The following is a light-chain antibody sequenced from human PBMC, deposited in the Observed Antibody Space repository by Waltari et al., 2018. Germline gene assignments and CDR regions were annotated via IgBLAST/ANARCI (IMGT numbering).Light chain of an antibody. Sequence: VTITCQTSQSISNYLNWYQQKPGKAPNLLIYTASTLQSGVPSRFSGSGSGTDFTLTINNLQPEDFATYYCQQSHSFPFTFGQGTRVEI. V-gene: IGKV1-39*01. J-gene: IGKJ5*01. CDR2: TAS. CDR1: QSISNY. CDR3: QQSHSFPFT.